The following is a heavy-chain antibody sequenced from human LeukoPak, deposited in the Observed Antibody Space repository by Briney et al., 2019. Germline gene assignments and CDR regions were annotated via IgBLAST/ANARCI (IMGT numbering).Heavy chain of an antibody. CDR1: GFNFGDFA. V-gene: IGHV3-21*01. Sequence: GGSLRLSCTVSGFNFGDFAMSWVRQAPGKGLEWVSSISSSSSYIYYADSVKGRFTISRDNAKNSLYLQMNSLRAEDTAVYYFAREGWSSGGDYWGQGTLVTVSS. D-gene: IGHD6-19*01. J-gene: IGHJ4*02. CDR2: ISSSSSYI. CDR3: AREGWSSGGDY.